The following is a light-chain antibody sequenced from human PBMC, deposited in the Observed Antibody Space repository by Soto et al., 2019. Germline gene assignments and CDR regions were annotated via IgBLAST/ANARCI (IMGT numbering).Light chain of an antibody. CDR1: SSDVGNYNL. CDR3: CSYAGSSTVV. Sequence: QSALTQPASVSGSRGQSITISCTGTSSDVGNYNLVSWYQQHPGKAPKLMIYEDNKRPSGVSHRFSGSKSGNTASLTISGLQAEDEADYYCCSYAGSSTVVFGGGTKLTVL. J-gene: IGLJ2*01. CDR2: EDN. V-gene: IGLV2-23*01.